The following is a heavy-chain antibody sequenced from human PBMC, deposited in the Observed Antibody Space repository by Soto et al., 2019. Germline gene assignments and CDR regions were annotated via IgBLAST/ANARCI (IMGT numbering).Heavy chain of an antibody. D-gene: IGHD4-4*01. CDR1: GGSISSYY. CDR3: ARVVLTNYYYYGMDV. V-gene: IGHV4-59*01. Sequence: SDTLSLTCTVSGGSISSYYWSWIRQPPGKGLEWIGYIYYSGSTNYNPSLKSRVTISVDTSKNQFSLKLSSVTAADTAVYYCARVVLTNYYYYGMDVWGQGTTVTVSS. CDR2: IYYSGST. J-gene: IGHJ6*02.